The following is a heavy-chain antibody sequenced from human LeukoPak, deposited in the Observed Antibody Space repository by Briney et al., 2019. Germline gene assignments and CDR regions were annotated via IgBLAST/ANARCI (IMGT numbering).Heavy chain of an antibody. J-gene: IGHJ4*02. CDR2: ISTDGTTT. CDR3: ARSLGYSSGG. D-gene: IGHD2-15*01. Sequence: GSLRLSCAASGFTFRSHWMHWVRRVPGKGLVWVSHISTDGTTTNYADSVKGRFTISRDNAKDTLYLQMHSLRVDDTAVYYCARSLGYSSGGWGQGTLVTVSS. CDR1: GFTFRSHW. V-gene: IGHV3-74*01.